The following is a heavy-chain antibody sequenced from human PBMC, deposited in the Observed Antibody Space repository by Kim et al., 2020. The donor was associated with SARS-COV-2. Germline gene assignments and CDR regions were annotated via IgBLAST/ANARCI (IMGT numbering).Heavy chain of an antibody. J-gene: IGHJ6*02. CDR3: ARTFGVVILSYYYYGMDV. V-gene: IGHV3-7*04. D-gene: IGHD3-3*01. Sequence: KGRFTISRDNAKNSLYLQMNSLRAEDTAVYYCARTFGVVILSYYYYGMDVWGQGTTVTVSS.